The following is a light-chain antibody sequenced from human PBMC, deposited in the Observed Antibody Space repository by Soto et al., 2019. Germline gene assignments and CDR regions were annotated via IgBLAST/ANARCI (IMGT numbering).Light chain of an antibody. CDR1: QGISNS. CDR3: QNYNSDPKT. V-gene: IGKV1-27*01. J-gene: IGKJ1*01. Sequence: DIQVTQSPPTLSASVGDRVTITCRASQGISNSLAWYQQKPGKVPKLLIYAASTLQSGVPSRFSGSGSGTDFTLTISSLQPEDVATYYCQNYNSDPKTFGPGTKVDIK. CDR2: AAS.